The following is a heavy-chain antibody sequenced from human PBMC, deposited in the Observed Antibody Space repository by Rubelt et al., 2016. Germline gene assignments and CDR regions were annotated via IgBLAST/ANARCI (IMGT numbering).Heavy chain of an antibody. D-gene: IGHD6-6*01. J-gene: IGHJ4*02. CDR3: MSYSSSSDY. CDR1: GFTFSSYA. V-gene: IGHV3-23*01. Sequence: EVQLLESGGGLVQPGGSLRLSCAASGFTFSSYAMSWVRQAPGKGLEWVSAMSGSGGSTYYADSVKGRFTISRDNSKNPLYLQMNSLRAEDTAVYYCMSYSSSSDYWGQGTLVTVSS. CDR2: MSGSGGST.